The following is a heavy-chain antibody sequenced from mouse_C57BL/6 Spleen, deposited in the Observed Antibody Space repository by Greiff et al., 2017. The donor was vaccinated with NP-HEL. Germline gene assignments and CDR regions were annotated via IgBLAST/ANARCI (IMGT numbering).Heavy chain of an antibody. J-gene: IGHJ1*03. D-gene: IGHD2-3*01. CDR2: ILPGSGSA. Sequence: QVQLQQSGAELMKPGASVKLSCKATGYTFTGYWIEWVKQRPGHGLEWIGEILPGSGSANYNEKFKGKATFTADTSSNTAYMQLSSLTTEDSAIYYCARGVIADGYYVSWYFDVWGTGTTVTVSS. V-gene: IGHV1-9*01. CDR1: GYTFTGYW. CDR3: ARGVIADGYYVSWYFDV.